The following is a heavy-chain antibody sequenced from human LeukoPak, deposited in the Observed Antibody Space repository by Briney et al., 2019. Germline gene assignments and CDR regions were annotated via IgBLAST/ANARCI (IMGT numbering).Heavy chain of an antibody. CDR3: AKSQLYYYGSGSYLY. D-gene: IGHD3-10*01. J-gene: IGHJ4*02. V-gene: IGHV3-20*04. CDR2: INWNGGST. CDR1: GFTFDDYG. Sequence: GGSLRLSCAASGFTFDDYGMSWVRQAPGKGLEWVSGINWNGGSTGYADSVKGRFTISRDNSKNTLYLQMNSLRAEDTAVYYCAKSQLYYYGSGSYLYWGQGTLVTVSS.